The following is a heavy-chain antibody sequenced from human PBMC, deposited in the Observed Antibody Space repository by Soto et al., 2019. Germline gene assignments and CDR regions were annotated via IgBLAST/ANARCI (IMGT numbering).Heavy chain of an antibody. CDR3: ASPGKYYSGSGSEGVLDFDI. V-gene: IGHV1-2*02. CDR1: GYTFTGDF. CDR2: INPNSGGT. D-gene: IGHD3-10*01. Sequence: ASVKVSCKASGYTFTGDFMHWVRQAPGQGLEWMGWINPNSGGTNYAQKFQGRVTMTRDTSISTAYMELSRLRSDDTAVYYCASPGKYYSGSGSEGVLDFDIWGQGTMVTVSS. J-gene: IGHJ3*02.